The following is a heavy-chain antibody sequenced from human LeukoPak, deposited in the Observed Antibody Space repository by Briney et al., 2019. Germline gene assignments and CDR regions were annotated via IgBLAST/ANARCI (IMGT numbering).Heavy chain of an antibody. Sequence: QPGGSLRLSCTASGFTFAGYWLTWVRHPPGKGLEWVDNIKSDGSEKYYVGSVKGRFTVSRDNTKISLSLQLNSLRAEDTAVYYCAKLSEYSFDSRGQGTQVTVSS. J-gene: IGHJ4*02. CDR2: IKSDGSEK. V-gene: IGHV3-7*02. CDR3: AKLSEYSFDS. D-gene: IGHD6-6*01. CDR1: GFTFAGYW.